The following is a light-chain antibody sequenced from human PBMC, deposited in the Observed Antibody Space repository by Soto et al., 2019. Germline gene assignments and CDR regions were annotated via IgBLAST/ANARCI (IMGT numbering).Light chain of an antibody. CDR1: SGHSNYD. J-gene: IGLJ1*01. Sequence: QPLLTQSPSASASLGASVKLTCTLSSGHSNYDIAWHQQQPEKGPRYLMNLNSDGSHNKGDGIPDRFSGSSSGAERYLTISSLQSEDEADYYCQTWGAGIRVFGTGTKLTVL. CDR2: LNSDGSH. V-gene: IGLV4-69*01. CDR3: QTWGAGIRV.